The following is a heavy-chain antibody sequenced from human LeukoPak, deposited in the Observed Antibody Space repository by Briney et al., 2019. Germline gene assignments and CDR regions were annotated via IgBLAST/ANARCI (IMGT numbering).Heavy chain of an antibody. CDR2: IYYSGST. CDR1: SGSISSGVYY. J-gene: IGHJ4*02. D-gene: IGHD5-24*01. V-gene: IGHV4-31*03. CDR3: ARGVRWLQLSYFDY. Sequence: SETLSLTRPVSSGSISSGVYYWSWIRQHPGKGLEWIGYIYYSGSTYYNPSPKNRVTISVDTSKNQFSLKLSSVTAADTAVYYCARGVRWLQLSYFDYWGQGTLVTVSS.